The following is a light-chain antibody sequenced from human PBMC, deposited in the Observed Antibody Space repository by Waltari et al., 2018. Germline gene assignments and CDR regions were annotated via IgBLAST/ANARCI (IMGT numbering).Light chain of an antibody. CDR2: DVS. CDR3: CSFTSGSTWV. J-gene: IGLJ3*02. V-gene: IGLV2-14*01. CDR1: SSDVGGYNY. Sequence: QSALTQPASVSGSPGQSITISCPGTSSDVGGYNYVSWYQQHPRKAPNVLIFDVSNRPSGVSNRFSGSKSGNTASLTISGRQAEDESDYYCCSFTSGSTWVFGGGTKLTVL.